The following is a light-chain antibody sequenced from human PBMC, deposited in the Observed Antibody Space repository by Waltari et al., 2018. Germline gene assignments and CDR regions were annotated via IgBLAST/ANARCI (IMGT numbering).Light chain of an antibody. CDR1: QDISSH. V-gene: IGKV1-9*01. J-gene: IGKJ1*01. CDR2: GAS. CDR3: QQYNTYAPWA. Sequence: DIQLTQSPSFLSASVGDRVTITCRASQDISSHLAWYQKNPGKAPKLLVYGASTLGSGVPSGFSGGGSGTEFTLTISSLQPEDFATYYCQQYNTYAPWAFGQGTKVEIK.